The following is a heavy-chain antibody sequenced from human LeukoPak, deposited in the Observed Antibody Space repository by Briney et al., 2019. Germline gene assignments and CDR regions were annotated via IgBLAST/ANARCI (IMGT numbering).Heavy chain of an antibody. CDR1: GDSINSGHY. CDR2: MYHSGST. CDR3: ARNVTMVLPGQGAFDI. J-gene: IGHJ3*02. V-gene: IGHV4-38-2*01. Sequence: SETLSLTCGVSGDSINSGHYWGWIRQPPGKGLEWIGSMYHSGSTYYNSSLKSRVTISIDTSKNQFSLKLRSVTAADTAVYFCARNVTMVLPGQGAFDIWGQGTMVTVSS. D-gene: IGHD4/OR15-4a*01.